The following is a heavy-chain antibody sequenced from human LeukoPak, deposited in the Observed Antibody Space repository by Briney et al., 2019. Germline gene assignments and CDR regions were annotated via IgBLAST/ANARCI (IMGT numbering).Heavy chain of an antibody. CDR2: IYTSGST. D-gene: IGHD3-22*01. J-gene: IGHJ3*02. CDR3: ARDFYVKSLSNYYDSSGYYYVAFDI. V-gene: IGHV4-4*07. Sequence: SETLSLTCTVSGGSISSYYWSWIRQPAGKGLEWIGRIYTSGSTNYNPSLKSRVTMSVDTSKNQFSLKLSSVTAADTAVYYCARDFYVKSLSNYYDSSGYYYVAFDIWGQGTMVTVSS. CDR1: GGSISSYY.